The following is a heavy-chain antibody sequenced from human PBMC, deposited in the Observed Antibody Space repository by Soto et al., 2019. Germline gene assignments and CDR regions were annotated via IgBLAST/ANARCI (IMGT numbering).Heavy chain of an antibody. D-gene: IGHD3-16*01. CDR3: ARRGLYDYIWGSSGHFDY. Sequence: PEETLSLTCTVSGGSISSSSYYWGWIRQPPGKGLEWIGSIYYSGSTYYNPSLKSRVTISVDTSKNQFSLKLSSVTAADTAVYYCARRGLYDYIWGSSGHFDYWGQGTLVTVSS. CDR2: IYYSGST. CDR1: GGSISSSSYY. J-gene: IGHJ4*02. V-gene: IGHV4-39*01.